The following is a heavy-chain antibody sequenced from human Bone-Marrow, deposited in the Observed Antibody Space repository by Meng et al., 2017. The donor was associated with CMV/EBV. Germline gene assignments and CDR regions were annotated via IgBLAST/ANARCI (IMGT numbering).Heavy chain of an antibody. J-gene: IGHJ6*02. CDR3: AKAQRRYDSSGYYNYYYYGMDF. V-gene: IGHV3-33*06. D-gene: IGHD3-22*01. Sequence: GESLKISCAASGFTFSSYGMHWVRQAPGKGLEWVAVIWYDGSNKYYADSVKGRFTISRDNSKNTLYLQMNSLRAEDTAVYYCAKAQRRYDSSGYYNYYYYGMDFWGQGTTVTVSS. CDR2: IWYDGSNK. CDR1: GFTFSSYG.